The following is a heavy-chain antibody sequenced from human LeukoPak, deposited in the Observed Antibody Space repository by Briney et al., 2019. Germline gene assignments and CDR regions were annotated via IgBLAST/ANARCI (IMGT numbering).Heavy chain of an antibody. Sequence: ASVKVSCKASGYTFTSYGISWVRQAPGQGLEWMGIINPSGGSTSYAQKFQGRVTMTRDMSTSTVYMELSSLRSEDTAVYYCARGAVVRGVIITSFEGRWNWFDPWGQGTLVTVSS. CDR1: GYTFTSYG. CDR3: ARGAVVRGVIITSFEGRWNWFDP. J-gene: IGHJ5*02. CDR2: INPSGGST. D-gene: IGHD3-10*01. V-gene: IGHV1-46*01.